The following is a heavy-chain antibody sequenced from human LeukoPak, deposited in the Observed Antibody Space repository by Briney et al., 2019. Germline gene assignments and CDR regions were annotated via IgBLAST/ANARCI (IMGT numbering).Heavy chain of an antibody. CDR1: GFTVSSNH. J-gene: IGHJ4*02. D-gene: IGHD2-21*02. CDR3: ARVDCGGDCYFDY. V-gene: IGHV3-53*01. Sequence: GGSLRLSCAASGFTVSSNHMSWVRQAPGKGLEWVSVIYSGGSTYYADSVKGRFTISRDNSKNTLYLQMNSLRAEDTAVYYCARVDCGGDCYFDYWGQGTLVTVSS. CDR2: IYSGGST.